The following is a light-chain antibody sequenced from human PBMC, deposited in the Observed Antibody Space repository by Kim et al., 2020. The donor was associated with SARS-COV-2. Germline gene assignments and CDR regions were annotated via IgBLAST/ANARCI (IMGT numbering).Light chain of an antibody. Sequence: SVALGQTARITCGVNNIENKNVPWYKQKPGQAPVWLIYKDNNRPSGILERFSGSNSGNTATLTISRAQAGDEADYYCKVWDSSNGVFGGGTKLTVL. CDR1: NIENKN. J-gene: IGLJ3*02. V-gene: IGLV3-9*01. CDR2: KDN. CDR3: KVWDSSNGV.